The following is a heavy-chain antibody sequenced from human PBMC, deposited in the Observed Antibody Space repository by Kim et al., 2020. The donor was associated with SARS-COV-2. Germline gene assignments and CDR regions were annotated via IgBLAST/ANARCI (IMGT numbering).Heavy chain of an antibody. Sequence: GGSLRLSCAASGFTFSSYAMHWVRQAPGKGLEWVAVISYDGSNKYYADSVKGRFTISRDNSKNTLYLQMNSLRAEDTAVYYCALGVGATTLDYWGQGTLVTVSS. D-gene: IGHD1-26*01. CDR2: ISYDGSNK. CDR3: ALGVGATTLDY. V-gene: IGHV3-30-3*01. CDR1: GFTFSSYA. J-gene: IGHJ4*02.